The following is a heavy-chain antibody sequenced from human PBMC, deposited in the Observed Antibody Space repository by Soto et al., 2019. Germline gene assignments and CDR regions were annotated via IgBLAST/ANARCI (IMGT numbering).Heavy chain of an antibody. CDR2: MNPRSGGT. Sequence: ASVKVSCKASGYTFTNYYMHWVRQAPGQGLEWMGWMNPRSGGTKYAQAFQDRVTMTRDASISTDYMEVTSLRHVDTAVYFCARSDDSTSYPLDLWGPGTLVTVSS. V-gene: IGHV1-2*02. D-gene: IGHD4-4*01. CDR3: ARSDDSTSYPLDL. CDR1: GYTFTNYY. J-gene: IGHJ5*02.